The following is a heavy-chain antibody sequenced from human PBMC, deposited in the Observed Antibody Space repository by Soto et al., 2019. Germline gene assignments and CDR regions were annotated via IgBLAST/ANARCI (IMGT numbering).Heavy chain of an antibody. CDR1: GGTFSSYA. V-gene: IGHV1-69*13. Sequence: PVKVSCKASGGTFSSYAISWVRQAPGQGLEWMGGIIPIFGTANYAQKFQGRVTITADESTSTAYMELSSLRSEDTAVYYCARDLENDYVWGSYRYTGALRGWFDPWGQGTLVTVSS. D-gene: IGHD3-16*02. J-gene: IGHJ5*02. CDR2: IIPIFGTA. CDR3: ARDLENDYVWGSYRYTGALRGWFDP.